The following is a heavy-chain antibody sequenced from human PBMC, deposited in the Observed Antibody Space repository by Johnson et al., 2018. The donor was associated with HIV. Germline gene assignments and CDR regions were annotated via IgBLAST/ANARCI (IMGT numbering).Heavy chain of an antibody. CDR2: LSYDGSNK. CDR3: ARAYNYPI. Sequence: QPGRSLRLSCAASGFTFSSYAMHWVRQAPGKGLDWVAVLSYDGSNKYYADSVKGRFTISRDNFKNTLFLQMNSLRVEDTAVYYCARAYNYPIWGQGTMVTVSS. V-gene: IGHV3-30-3*01. J-gene: IGHJ3*02. D-gene: IGHD1-1*01. CDR1: GFTFSSYA.